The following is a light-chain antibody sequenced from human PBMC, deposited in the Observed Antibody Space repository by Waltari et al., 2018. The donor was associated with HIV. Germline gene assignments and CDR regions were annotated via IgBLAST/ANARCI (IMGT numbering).Light chain of an antibody. V-gene: IGLV2-8*01. CDR3: SSYGDNVRVL. Sequence: QSALTQPPSAPGSLGQSVTISCTGSSSDIGAYDSVSWFQQHPNNAPQLLRYEVSKRPSGVPDRFSGSRSGETAFLSVSGLQPDDTAAYFCSSYGDNVRVLFGGGTNLTVL. CDR1: SSDIGAYDS. J-gene: IGLJ2*01. CDR2: EVS.